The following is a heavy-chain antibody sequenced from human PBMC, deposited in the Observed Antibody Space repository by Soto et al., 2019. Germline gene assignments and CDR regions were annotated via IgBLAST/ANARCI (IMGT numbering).Heavy chain of an antibody. CDR3: AKGSIDYSASVDH. V-gene: IGHV3-23*01. D-gene: IGHD1-26*01. CDR2: ISARGGSL. J-gene: IGHJ4*02. CDR1: GFSFSSYA. Sequence: EVQLLESGGGLVQPGGSLRLACTASGFSFSSYAMVWVRQAPGKGLEWVSVISARGGSLYFADSVKGRFTISSDNSKNVLSLEMNNLRAEDTATYFCAKGSIDYSASVDHWGQGTVVLVSS.